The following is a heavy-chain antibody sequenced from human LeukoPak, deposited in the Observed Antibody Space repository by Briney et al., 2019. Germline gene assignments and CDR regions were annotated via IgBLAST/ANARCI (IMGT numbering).Heavy chain of an antibody. CDR2: IYDTGSA. Sequence: SGTLSLTCSVSGGSINSGGNYWTWIRQHPGKGLEWVGHIYDTGSAYYNPSLKSRVTISADTSKNLFSLRLTSVTAADTAVYYCAKDRAYGDYLGAFDIWGPGTKVTVSS. CDR1: GGSINSGGNY. D-gene: IGHD4-17*01. CDR3: AKDRAYGDYLGAFDI. V-gene: IGHV4-31*03. J-gene: IGHJ3*02.